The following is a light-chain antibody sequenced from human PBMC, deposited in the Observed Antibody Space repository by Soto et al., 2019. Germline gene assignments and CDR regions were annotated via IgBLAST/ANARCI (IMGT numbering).Light chain of an antibody. J-gene: IGKJ4*01. CDR1: QSVSNNY. CDR2: GAS. CDR3: QQYGSSPLT. Sequence: EIVLTQSPGTLSLSPGERATLSCRASQSVSNNYLAWYQQKPGQAPRLLIYGASRRATGIPDRFSGSGSGTDFTLTISRLEHEDVAVYSCQQYGSSPLTFGGGTKVEIK. V-gene: IGKV3-20*01.